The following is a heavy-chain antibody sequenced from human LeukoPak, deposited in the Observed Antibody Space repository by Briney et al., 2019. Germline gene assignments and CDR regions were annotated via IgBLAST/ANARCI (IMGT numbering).Heavy chain of an antibody. J-gene: IGHJ5*02. Sequence: GGSLRLSCTTSGFTFSSYAMSWVRQAPGKGLEWVSAIGVGGGYIYYADSVRGRFTISRDNSKNALYLQMDSLRADDRAVYYCASHSGSYSNWFDPWGQGTLVTVSS. CDR2: IGVGGGYI. D-gene: IGHD1-26*01. CDR3: ASHSGSYSNWFDP. CDR1: GFTFSSYA. V-gene: IGHV3-23*01.